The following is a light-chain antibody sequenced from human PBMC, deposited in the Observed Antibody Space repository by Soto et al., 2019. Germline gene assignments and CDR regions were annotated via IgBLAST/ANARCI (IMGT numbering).Light chain of an antibody. J-gene: IGKJ2*01. CDR2: AAS. CDR3: QQSYSTPYT. Sequence: DIQMTQSPSSLSASVGDRVTITCRASQSISSYLNWYQQKPGQAPKLLIYAASSLQSGVPSRFSGSGSGKDFTLTISSLQPEDFATYYCQQSYSTPYTFGQGTKLEIK. V-gene: IGKV1-39*01. CDR1: QSISSY.